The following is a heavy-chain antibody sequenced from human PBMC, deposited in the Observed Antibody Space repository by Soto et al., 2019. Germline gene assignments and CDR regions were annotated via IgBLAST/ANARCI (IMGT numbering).Heavy chain of an antibody. V-gene: IGHV3-23*01. CDR3: AKNLRLERRSLYYYRMDV. D-gene: IGHD1-1*01. J-gene: IGHJ6*01. CDR2: ITGGGVST. Sequence: GSLGLSCAASGITFINYAMSWVRKAPGKGLEWVSAITGGGVSTYYADSVKGRFTISRDNSKNTLYLQMDSLRAEDTAVYYCAKNLRLERRSLYYYRMDVCRRGTTVTVSS. CDR1: GITFINYA.